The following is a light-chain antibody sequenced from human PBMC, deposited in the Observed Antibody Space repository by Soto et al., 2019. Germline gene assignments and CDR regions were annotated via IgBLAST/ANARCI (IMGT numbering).Light chain of an antibody. V-gene: IGKV3-20*01. J-gene: IGKJ3*01. CDR1: QSISSSF. CDR2: GTS. Sequence: EIVLTQSPGTLSLSPGERATLSCRASQSISSSFFAWYQHKPGQAPRLLIYGTSNRATGIPDRFSGSGSGTDFTLTISRLEPEDFAVYYCQQYGSSPFTFGPGTKVDIK. CDR3: QQYGSSPFT.